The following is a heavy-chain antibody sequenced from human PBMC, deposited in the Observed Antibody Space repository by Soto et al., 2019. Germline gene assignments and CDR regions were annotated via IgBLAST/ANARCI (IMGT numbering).Heavy chain of an antibody. CDR3: ARGWGYDSNDYYYAY. V-gene: IGHV1-69*06. D-gene: IGHD3-22*01. Sequence: QVQLVQSGAEVRKPGSSVKVSCKASGGTFSRHAISWVRQAPGQGLEWMGGIIPIFGTANHAQKFQGRVTIIADKSTSTVYMELSGLRSEDTAMYYCARGWGYDSNDYYYAYWGQGTLVIVSS. J-gene: IGHJ4*02. CDR1: GGTFSRHA. CDR2: IIPIFGTA.